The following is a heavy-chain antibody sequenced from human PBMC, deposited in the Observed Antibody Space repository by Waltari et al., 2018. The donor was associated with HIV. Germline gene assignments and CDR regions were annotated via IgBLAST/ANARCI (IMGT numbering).Heavy chain of an antibody. Sequence: QVQLVQSGAQVKKPGASVKVSCKASGYPFTTYGITWVRQAPGQGLEWLGWIGTDSGNADFAPKTQVRSHLTIDTSTSTAYMELTSRRSDDTTVYYCARSHCAVTSCGSIDYWGQGTLVTVSS. V-gene: IGHV1-18*01. CDR2: IGTDSGNA. CDR1: GYPFTTYG. CDR3: ARSHCAVTSCGSIDY. D-gene: IGHD4-17*01. J-gene: IGHJ4*02.